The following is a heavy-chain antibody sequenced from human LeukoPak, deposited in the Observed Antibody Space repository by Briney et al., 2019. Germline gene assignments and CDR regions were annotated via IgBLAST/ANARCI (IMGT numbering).Heavy chain of an antibody. Sequence: GGSLRLSCVASGFTFSSHWMHWVRQAPGKGLEWVSRSNQDASVRDYAGSARGRFTISRDNAKNMLYLQMDSLRAEDTAVYYCARAFSDVGDAFDMWGQGTMVTASS. V-gene: IGHV3-74*01. CDR3: ARAFSDVGDAFDM. J-gene: IGHJ3*02. CDR2: SNQDASVR. CDR1: GFTFSSHW.